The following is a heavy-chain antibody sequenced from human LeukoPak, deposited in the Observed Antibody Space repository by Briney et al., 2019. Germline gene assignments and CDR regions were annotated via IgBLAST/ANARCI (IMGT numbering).Heavy chain of an antibody. D-gene: IGHD6-13*01. CDR2: INHSGST. J-gene: IGHJ6*03. CDR1: GGSFSGYY. CDR3: ARGVLSYSRVYYYYYMDV. Sequence: SETLSLTCAVYGGSFSGYYWSWIRQPPGKGLEWIGEINHSGSTNYNPSLKSRVTISVDTSKNQFSLQLNSVTPEDTAVYYCARGVLSYSRVYYYYYMDVWGKGTTVTVSS. V-gene: IGHV4-34*01.